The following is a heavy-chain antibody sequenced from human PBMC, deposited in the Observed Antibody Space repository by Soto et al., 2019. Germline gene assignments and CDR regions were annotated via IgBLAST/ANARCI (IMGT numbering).Heavy chain of an antibody. CDR2: IFYSGSA. Sequence: QVQLQESGPGLVKPSETLSLTCTVSGGYITNYYWSWIRQPPGKGLEWIGYIFYSGSANYNPSLRGRXXIXVGXPKNQFSLRLSSVTAADTAVYYCARDSGYGDPFDYWGQGTLVTVSS. CDR3: ARDSGYGDPFDY. J-gene: IGHJ4*02. D-gene: IGHD4-17*01. V-gene: IGHV4-59*01. CDR1: GGYITNYY.